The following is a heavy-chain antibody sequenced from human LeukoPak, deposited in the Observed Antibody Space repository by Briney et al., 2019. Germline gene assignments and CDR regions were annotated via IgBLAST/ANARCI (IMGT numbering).Heavy chain of an antibody. Sequence: GGSLRLSCAASGFTFSSYWMSWVRQAPGKGLEWVANIKQDGSEKYYVGSVKGRFTISRDNAKNSLYLQMNSLRAEGTAVYYCAREATTYYDFWSGYSDAFDIWGQGTMVTVSS. CDR1: GFTFSSYW. D-gene: IGHD3-3*01. V-gene: IGHV3-7*01. J-gene: IGHJ3*02. CDR2: IKQDGSEK. CDR3: AREATTYYDFWSGYSDAFDI.